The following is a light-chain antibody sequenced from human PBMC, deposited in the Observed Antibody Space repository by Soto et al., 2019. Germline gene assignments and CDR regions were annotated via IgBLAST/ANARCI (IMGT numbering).Light chain of an antibody. CDR1: QSVSSN. CDR3: QQYINWRPST. V-gene: IGKV3-15*01. J-gene: IGKJ2*01. CDR2: GAS. Sequence: EIVMTQSPATLSVSPGERATLSCRASQSVSSNLAWYQQKPGQAPRLLIYGASTMATGIPARFSGSGSGTEFTLTISSLQSEDFAVYYRQQYINWRPSTFGQGTKLEPK.